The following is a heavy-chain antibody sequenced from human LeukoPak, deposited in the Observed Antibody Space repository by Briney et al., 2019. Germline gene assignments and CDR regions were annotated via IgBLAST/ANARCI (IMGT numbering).Heavy chain of an antibody. CDR3: AKAPRWFGDKVEFDP. Sequence: GRSLRLSCAASGFTFSSYSMNWVRQAPGKGLEWVSYISSSSSTIYYADSVKGRFTISRDNAKNSLYLQMNSLRDEDAAVYYCAKAPRWFGDKVEFDPWGQGTLVTVPS. D-gene: IGHD3-10*01. V-gene: IGHV3-48*02. CDR2: ISSSSSTI. J-gene: IGHJ5*02. CDR1: GFTFSSYS.